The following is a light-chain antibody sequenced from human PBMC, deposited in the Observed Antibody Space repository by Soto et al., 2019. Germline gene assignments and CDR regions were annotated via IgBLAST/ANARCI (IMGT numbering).Light chain of an antibody. CDR2: AAS. J-gene: IGKJ1*01. Sequence: AIPMTQSPSSLSASVGDRVTITCRASQGIRNDLGWYQQKPGKAPKLLIYAASSLQSGVPSRFSGSGSGTDFTLTIRSLQPEDFATYYCLQDYNFPRTFGQGTKVEIK. CDR3: LQDYNFPRT. V-gene: IGKV1-6*01. CDR1: QGIRND.